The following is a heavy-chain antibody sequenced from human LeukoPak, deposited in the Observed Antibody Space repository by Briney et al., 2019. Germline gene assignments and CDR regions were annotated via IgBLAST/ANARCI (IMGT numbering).Heavy chain of an antibody. CDR3: ARGDISSDYAFDI. CDR1: GDSVSSNSAA. D-gene: IGHD3-22*01. CDR2: TYYRSEWYN. V-gene: IGHV6-1*01. Sequence: SQTLSLTCAISGDSVSSNSAAWNWVRQSPSRGLEWLGRTYYRSEWYNDYAISMKSRITLDPDTSKNQFSLQLNSVTPEDTAVYYCARGDISSDYAFDIWGQGTMVSVSS. J-gene: IGHJ3*02.